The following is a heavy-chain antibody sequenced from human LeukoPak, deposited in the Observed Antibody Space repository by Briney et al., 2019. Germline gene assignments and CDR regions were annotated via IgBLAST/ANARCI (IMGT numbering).Heavy chain of an antibody. Sequence: GGSLRLSCAASGFTFSSYAMSWVRQAPGKGLEWVSAISGSGGSTYYADSVKGRFTISRDNSKNTLYLQMNSLRAEDTAVYYCASAGYYDSRAYFDYWGQGTLVTVSS. CDR3: ASAGYYDSRAYFDY. CDR2: ISGSGGST. V-gene: IGHV3-23*01. J-gene: IGHJ4*02. CDR1: GFTFSSYA. D-gene: IGHD3-22*01.